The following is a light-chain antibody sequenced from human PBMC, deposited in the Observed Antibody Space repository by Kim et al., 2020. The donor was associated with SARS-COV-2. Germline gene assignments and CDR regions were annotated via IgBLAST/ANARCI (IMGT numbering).Light chain of an antibody. CDR2: AAS. CDR3: QQSYSTPPALT. J-gene: IGKJ4*01. Sequence: DIQMTQSPSSLSASVGDRVTITCRASQSINIYVNWYQQKPGTAPKLLIYAASNLQSWVPSRFSGSGSGTDFTLTISSLQPEDFATYYCQQSYSTPPALTFGGGTKLEIK. CDR1: QSINIY. V-gene: IGKV1-39*01.